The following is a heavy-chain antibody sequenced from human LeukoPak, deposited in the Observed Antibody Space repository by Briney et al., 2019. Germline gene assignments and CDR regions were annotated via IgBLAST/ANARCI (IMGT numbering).Heavy chain of an antibody. D-gene: IGHD5-12*01. J-gene: IGHJ4*02. CDR1: GINFRGYW. Sequence: GGSLRLSCAVSGINFRGYWMAWVPQAPGKGLEGVANMKQDGSEKYYVDSVKGRFTIYRDNAKNSLYLEMNSLRVEDTAVYYCARDLGHTGYDLYDYWGQGTLVTVSS. CDR2: MKQDGSEK. CDR3: ARDLGHTGYDLYDY. V-gene: IGHV3-7*01.